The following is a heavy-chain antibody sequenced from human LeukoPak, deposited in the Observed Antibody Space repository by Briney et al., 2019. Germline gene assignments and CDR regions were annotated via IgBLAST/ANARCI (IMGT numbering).Heavy chain of an antibody. Sequence: GGSLRLSCVASGFAFSNYAMSWVRQAPGKGLEWVSSLGGSNDDTHYEDSVKGRFTISRDNSKDTLFLQMSSLRPDDTAVYYCAKDGVAANGHGDWLDPWGQGTLVPVSS. CDR1: GFAFSNYA. CDR2: LGGSNDDT. V-gene: IGHV3-23*01. CDR3: AKDGVAANGHGDWLDP. J-gene: IGHJ5*02. D-gene: IGHD2-15*01.